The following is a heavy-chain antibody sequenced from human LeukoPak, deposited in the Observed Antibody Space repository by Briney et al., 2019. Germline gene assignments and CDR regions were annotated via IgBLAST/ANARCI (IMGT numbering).Heavy chain of an antibody. Sequence: SETLSLTCTVSGGSLSSSSYYWGWIRQPPGKGLEWIGSIYYSGSTYYNPSLKSRVTISVDTSKNQFSLKLSSVTAADTAVYYCARDLGIAVAKTISTWFDPWGQGTLVTVSS. V-gene: IGHV4-39*01. J-gene: IGHJ5*02. CDR3: ARDLGIAVAKTISTWFDP. CDR2: IYYSGST. CDR1: GGSLSSSSYY. D-gene: IGHD6-19*01.